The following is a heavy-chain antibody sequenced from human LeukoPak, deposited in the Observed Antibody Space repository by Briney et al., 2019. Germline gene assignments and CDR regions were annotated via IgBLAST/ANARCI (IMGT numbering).Heavy chain of an antibody. D-gene: IGHD1-26*01. CDR2: IYYSGST. Sequence: SETLSLTCTVSGGSISSSSYYWSWIRQPPGKGLGWIGYIYYSGSTNYNPSLKSRVTISVDTSKNQFSLKLSSVTAADTAVYYCASHEGGYIVGARSWFDPWGQGTLVTVSS. CDR3: ASHEGGYIVGARSWFDP. V-gene: IGHV4-61*05. J-gene: IGHJ5*02. CDR1: GGSISSSSYY.